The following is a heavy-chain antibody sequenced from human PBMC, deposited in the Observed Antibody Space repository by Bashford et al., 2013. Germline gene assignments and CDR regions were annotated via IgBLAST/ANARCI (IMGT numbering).Heavy chain of an antibody. Sequence: ASVKVSCKASGYTFTGYYMHWVRQAPGQGLEWMGWINPNSGGTNYAQKFQGWVTMTRDTSISTAYMELSRLRSDDTAVYYCARDAAARLWGYYYYYMDVWGKGTTVTVSS. J-gene: IGHJ6*03. CDR2: INPNSGGT. V-gene: IGHV1-2*04. CDR1: GYTFTGYY. CDR3: ARDAAARLWGYYYYYMDV. D-gene: IGHD6-13*01.